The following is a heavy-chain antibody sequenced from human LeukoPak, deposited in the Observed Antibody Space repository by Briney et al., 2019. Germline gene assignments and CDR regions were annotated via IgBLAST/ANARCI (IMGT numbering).Heavy chain of an antibody. V-gene: IGHV1-46*03. CDR2: INPTDGGT. Sequence: ASVKVSCKASGYTFTSYYMHWVRQAPGQGLDWVGIINPTDGGTSYARRFQGRVTMTRDTSTGTVYMEMSSLRFEDTAVYYCTRSGKVGAPGDFDYWGQGTLSPSPQ. J-gene: IGHJ4*02. CDR3: TRSGKVGAPGDFDY. CDR1: GYTFTSYY. D-gene: IGHD1-26*01.